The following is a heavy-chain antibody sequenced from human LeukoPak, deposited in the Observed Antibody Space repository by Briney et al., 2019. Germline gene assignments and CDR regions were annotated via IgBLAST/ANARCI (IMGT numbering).Heavy chain of an antibody. CDR1: GYSFTSYW. CDR3: ARSGYSYGNY. Sequence: GESLKISFKGSGYSFTSYWISWVRPMPGKGLGWMGRIDPSDSYTNYSPSFQGHVTISADKSISTAYLQWSSLKASDTAMYYCARSGYSYGNYWGQGTLVTVSS. D-gene: IGHD5-18*01. CDR2: IDPSDSYT. V-gene: IGHV5-10-1*01. J-gene: IGHJ4*02.